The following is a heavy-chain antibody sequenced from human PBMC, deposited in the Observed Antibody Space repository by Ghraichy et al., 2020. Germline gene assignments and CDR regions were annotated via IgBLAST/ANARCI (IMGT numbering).Heavy chain of an antibody. CDR2: IYSGGST. J-gene: IGHJ4*02. CDR3: ARVLVGYYTTFDY. V-gene: IGHV3-66*02. CDR1: GFTVSSNY. Sequence: GSLRLSCAASGFTVSSNYMSWVRQAPGKGLEWVSVIYSGGSTYYADSVKGRFTISRDNSKNTLYLQMNSLRAEDTAVYYCARVLVGYYTTFDYWGQGTLVTVSS. D-gene: IGHD3-22*01.